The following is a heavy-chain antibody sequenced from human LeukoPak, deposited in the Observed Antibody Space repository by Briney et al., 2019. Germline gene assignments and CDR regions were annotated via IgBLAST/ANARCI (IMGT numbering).Heavy chain of an antibody. D-gene: IGHD1-26*01. V-gene: IGHV3-7*01. CDR2: INQDGSEE. CDR1: GFTFRTYW. Sequence: GGSLRLSCAASGFTFRTYWMSWIRQAPGKEPEWVADINQDGSEEYYLQSVRGRFTVSRDNAQNAVFLQMTNLRADDTAVYYCARWRMELQRNAFDFWGQGTVVTVSS. CDR3: ARWRMELQRNAFDF. J-gene: IGHJ3*01.